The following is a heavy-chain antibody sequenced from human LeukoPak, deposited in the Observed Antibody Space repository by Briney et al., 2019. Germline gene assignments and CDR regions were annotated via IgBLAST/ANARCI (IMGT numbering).Heavy chain of an antibody. V-gene: IGHV4-39*01. D-gene: IGHD2-15*01. CDR2: IYYSGST. CDR1: GGSISSSSYY. CDR3: ASEVGYCSGGSCYYFDY. Sequence: SETLSVTCTVSGGSISSSSYYWGWIRQPPGKGLEWIGSIYYSGSTYYNPSLKSRVTISVDTSKNQFSLKLSSVTAADTAVYYCASEVGYCSGGSCYYFDYWGQGTLVTVSS. J-gene: IGHJ4*02.